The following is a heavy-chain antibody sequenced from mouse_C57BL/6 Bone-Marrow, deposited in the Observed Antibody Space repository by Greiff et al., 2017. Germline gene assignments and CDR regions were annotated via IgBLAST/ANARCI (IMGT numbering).Heavy chain of an antibody. V-gene: IGHV1-81*01. Sequence: QVQLQQSGAELARPGASVKLSCKASGYTFTSYGISWVKQRTGQGLEWIGEIYPRSGNTYYNEKFKGKATLTADKSSSTAYMELRNLTSEDSAVYFCARDYYVCMDYWGQGTSVTVSS. D-gene: IGHD1-1*01. J-gene: IGHJ4*01. CDR3: ARDYYVCMDY. CDR1: GYTFTSYG. CDR2: IYPRSGNT.